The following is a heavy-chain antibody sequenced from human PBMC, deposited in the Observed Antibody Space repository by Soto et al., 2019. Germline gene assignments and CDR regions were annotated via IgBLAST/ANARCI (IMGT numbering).Heavy chain of an antibody. J-gene: IGHJ3*02. CDR2: ISGSGGST. Sequence: GGSLRLSCAASGFTFSSYAMSWVRQAPGKGLEWVSAISGSGGSTYYADSVKGRFTISRDNSKNTLYLQMNSLRAEDTAVYYCAKPDYCGGDCYIGAFDIWGQGTMVTVSS. CDR3: AKPDYCGGDCYIGAFDI. V-gene: IGHV3-23*01. CDR1: GFTFSSYA. D-gene: IGHD2-21*01.